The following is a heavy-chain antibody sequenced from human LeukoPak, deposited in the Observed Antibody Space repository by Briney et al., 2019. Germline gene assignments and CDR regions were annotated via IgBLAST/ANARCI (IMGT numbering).Heavy chain of an antibody. J-gene: IGHJ6*02. CDR1: GFTFSSYW. CDR3: ARDLTGRGYYYYGMDV. D-gene: IGHD3-10*01. V-gene: IGHV3-7*01. Sequence: GGSLRLSCAASGFTFSSYWMSWVRQAPGKGLEWVANIKQGGSEKYYVDSVKGRFTISRDNAKNSLYLQMNSLRAEDTAVYYCARDLTGRGYYYYGMDVWGQGTTVTVSS. CDR2: IKQGGSEK.